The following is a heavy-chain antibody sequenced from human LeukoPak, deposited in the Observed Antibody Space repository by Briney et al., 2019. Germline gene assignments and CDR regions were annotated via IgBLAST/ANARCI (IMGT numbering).Heavy chain of an antibody. CDR2: INAGNGNT. J-gene: IGHJ4*02. V-gene: IGHV1-3*01. Sequence: ASVKVSCKASGYTFTSYAMHWVRQAPGQRLEWMGWINAGNGNTKYSQKFQGRVTITRDTSASTAYMELSSLRSEDTAVYYCARDDGNFDWLGVLWNWGQGTLVTVSS. CDR1: GYTFTSYA. CDR3: ARDDGNFDWLGVLWN. D-gene: IGHD3-9*01.